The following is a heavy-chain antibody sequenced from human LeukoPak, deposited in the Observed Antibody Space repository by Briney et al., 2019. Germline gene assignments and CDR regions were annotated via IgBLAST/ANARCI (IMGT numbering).Heavy chain of an antibody. J-gene: IGHJ6*03. D-gene: IGHD4-17*01. CDR3: ARGTTVTSPGYYYMDV. Sequence: SETLSLTCAVYGRSFSGYYWSWIPQPPGKGLEWIVEINHSGSTNYNPSLKSRVTISVDTSKNQFSLKLSSVTAADTAVYYCARGTTVTSPGYYYMDVWGKGTTVTVSS. CDR2: INHSGST. V-gene: IGHV4-34*01. CDR1: GRSFSGYY.